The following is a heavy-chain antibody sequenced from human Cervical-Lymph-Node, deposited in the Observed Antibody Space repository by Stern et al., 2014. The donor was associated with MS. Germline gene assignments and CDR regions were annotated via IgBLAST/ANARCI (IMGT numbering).Heavy chain of an antibody. CDR2: ISYDGRDK. V-gene: IGHV3-30*04. CDR1: GFVFRRYA. CDR3: AKGGSGSYLD. Sequence: VQLVESGGGVVQPGRSLRLSCAASGFVFRRYALHWVRQAPGKGLEWVAIISYDGRDKSYTDSVKGRFTVSRANSNNPVDLEMNSLRLEDTAVYYCAKGGSGSYLDWGQGSLVTVSS. D-gene: IGHD1-26*01. J-gene: IGHJ4*02.